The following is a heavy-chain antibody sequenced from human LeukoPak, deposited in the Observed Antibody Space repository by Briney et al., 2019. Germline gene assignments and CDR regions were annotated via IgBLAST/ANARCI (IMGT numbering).Heavy chain of an antibody. D-gene: IGHD6-13*01. CDR1: GGSISSYY. V-gene: IGHV4-59*01. Sequence: ASETLSPTCTVSGGSISSYYWSWIRQPPGKGLEWIGYIYYSGSTNYNPSLKSRVTISVDTSKNQFSLKLSSVTAADTAVYYCASEMYSRSDAFDVWGQGTMVTVSS. CDR3: ASEMYSRSDAFDV. J-gene: IGHJ3*01. CDR2: IYYSGST.